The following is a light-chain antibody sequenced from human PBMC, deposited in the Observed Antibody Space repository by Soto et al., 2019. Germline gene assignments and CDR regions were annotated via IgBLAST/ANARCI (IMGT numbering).Light chain of an antibody. CDR1: QSVSSSY. CDR3: QQYGRSPWT. Sequence: EIVLTQSPGTLSLSPGDRATLSCRASQSVSSSYLAWYQQKPGQAPGLLIYGASSRATGIPDRFSGSGSGTDFTLTIRRLEPEDFAVYYCQQYGRSPWTFGQGTKGDIK. J-gene: IGKJ1*01. CDR2: GAS. V-gene: IGKV3-20*01.